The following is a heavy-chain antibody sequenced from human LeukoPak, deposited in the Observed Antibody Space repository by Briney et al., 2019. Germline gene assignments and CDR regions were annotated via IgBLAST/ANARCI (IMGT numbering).Heavy chain of an antibody. CDR3: AGGGGITGTTGAFDI. D-gene: IGHD1-7*01. CDR1: GGSISSGGYS. V-gene: IGHV4-30-2*01. CDR2: IYHSGST. Sequence: TSQTLSLTCAVSGGSISSGGYSWSWIRQPPGKGLEWIGYIYHSGSTYYNPSLKSRVTISVDRSKNQFSLKLSSVTAADTAVYYCAGGGGITGTTGAFDIWGQGTMVTVSS. J-gene: IGHJ3*02.